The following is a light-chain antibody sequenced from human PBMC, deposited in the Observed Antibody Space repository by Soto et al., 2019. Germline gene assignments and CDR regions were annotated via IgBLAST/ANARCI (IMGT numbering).Light chain of an antibody. J-gene: IGLJ1*01. Sequence: QSVLTQPPSVSGAPGQRVTISCTGSSSNIGAGYDVHWYQQLPGTAPKLLIYGNSNRPSGVPDRFSGSNSGTSASLAITGLQTEDEADYYCQSYDSSLSGRYVFGTGTKVTVL. CDR3: QSYDSSLSGRYV. CDR1: SSNIGAGYD. V-gene: IGLV1-40*01. CDR2: GNS.